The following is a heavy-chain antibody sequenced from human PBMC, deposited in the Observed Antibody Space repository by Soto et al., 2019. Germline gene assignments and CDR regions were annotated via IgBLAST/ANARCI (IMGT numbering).Heavy chain of an antibody. J-gene: IGHJ4*02. CDR1: GFTFSSYA. D-gene: IGHD3-16*02. Sequence: GGSLRLSCVASGFTFSSYAMSWVRQAPGKGLEWVSTLSGSGGDTYYADSVNGRFTISRDKSKNTLYLQMDRLRVEDTAVYYCAKRGGYDYVWKSYRPDSWGQGTLVTAPQ. CDR3: AKRGGYDYVWKSYRPDS. V-gene: IGHV3-23*01. CDR2: LSGSGGDT.